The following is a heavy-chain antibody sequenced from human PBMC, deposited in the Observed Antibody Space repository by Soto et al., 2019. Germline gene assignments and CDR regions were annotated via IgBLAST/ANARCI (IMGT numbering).Heavy chain of an antibody. J-gene: IGHJ5*02. CDR2: ISSSSSYL. D-gene: IGHD2-2*01. V-gene: IGHV3-21*01. CDR3: ARGIVVVPAAENWFDP. CDR1: GFTFSSYS. Sequence: EVQLVESGGGLVKPGGSLRLSCAASGFTFSSYSMNWVRQAPGKGLEWVSSISSSSSYLYYADSVKGRFTISRDNAKNSLYLQMNSLRAEDTAVYYCARGIVVVPAAENWFDPWGQGTLVTVSS.